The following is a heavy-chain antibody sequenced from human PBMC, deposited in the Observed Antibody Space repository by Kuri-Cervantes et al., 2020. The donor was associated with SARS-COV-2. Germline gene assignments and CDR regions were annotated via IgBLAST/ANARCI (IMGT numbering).Heavy chain of an antibody. J-gene: IGHJ4*02. V-gene: IGHV4-59*12. CDR2: IYHSGST. CDR1: GDSISSYY. Sequence: SETLSLTCTVSGDSISSYYWTWIRQPPGKGLEWIGEIYHSGSTNYNPSLKSRVAISVDKSKNQFSLKLSSVTAADTAVYYCARAGIAFDYWGQGTLVTVSS. D-gene: IGHD6-13*01. CDR3: ARAGIAFDY.